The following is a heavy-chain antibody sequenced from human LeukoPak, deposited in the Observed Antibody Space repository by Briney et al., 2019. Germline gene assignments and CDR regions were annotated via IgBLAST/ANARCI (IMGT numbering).Heavy chain of an antibody. CDR2: ISSSSSTI. CDR1: GFTFGSYS. CDR3: AREGAAAAQYNWFDP. D-gene: IGHD6-13*01. V-gene: IGHV3-48*04. Sequence: GGSLRLSCAASGFTFGSYSMNWVRQAPGKGLEWVSYISSSSSTIYYADSVKGRFTISRDNAKNSLYLQMNSLRAEDTAVYYCAREGAAAAQYNWFDPWGQGTLVTVSS. J-gene: IGHJ5*01.